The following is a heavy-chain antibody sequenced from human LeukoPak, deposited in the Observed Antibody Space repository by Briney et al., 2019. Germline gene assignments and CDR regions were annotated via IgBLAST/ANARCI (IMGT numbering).Heavy chain of an antibody. Sequence: GASVKVSCKASGGTFSSYAISWVRQAPGQGLEWMGRIIPILGMANYAQKFQGRVTITADKSTSTAYMELSSLRSEDTAVYYCASVAAAPPAESLYYYYGMDVWGQGTTVTVSS. CDR3: ASVAAAPPAESLYYYYGMDV. J-gene: IGHJ6*02. CDR2: IIPILGMA. V-gene: IGHV1-69*04. CDR1: GGTFSSYA. D-gene: IGHD6-13*01.